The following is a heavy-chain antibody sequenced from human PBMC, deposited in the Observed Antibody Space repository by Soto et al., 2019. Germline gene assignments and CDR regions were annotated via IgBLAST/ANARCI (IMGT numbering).Heavy chain of an antibody. J-gene: IGHJ3*02. CDR1: GGSVSSGSYY. CDR3: ARCMYHDAFDI. CDR2: IYYSGST. V-gene: IGHV4-61*01. Sequence: QVQLQESGPGLVKPSETLSLTCTVSGGSVSSGSYYWSWIRQPPGKGLEWIGYIYYSGSTNYNPSLKSRVTISVDTSKNQFSLKLSSVTAADTAVYYCARCMYHDAFDIWGQGTMVTVSS. D-gene: IGHD2-8*01.